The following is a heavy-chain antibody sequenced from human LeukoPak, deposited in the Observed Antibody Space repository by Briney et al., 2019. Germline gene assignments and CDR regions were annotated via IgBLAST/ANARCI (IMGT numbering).Heavy chain of an antibody. J-gene: IGHJ6*03. V-gene: IGHV4-39*01. Sequence: SETLSLTCTVSGGSISSSSYYWGWIRQPPGKGLEWIGSIYYSGSTYYNPSLKRRVTISVDTSKNQFSLKLSSVTAADTAVYYCARLPAVAGYYYYYYMDVWGKGTTVTVSS. CDR1: GGSISSSSYY. CDR2: IYYSGST. D-gene: IGHD6-19*01. CDR3: ARLPAVAGYYYYYYMDV.